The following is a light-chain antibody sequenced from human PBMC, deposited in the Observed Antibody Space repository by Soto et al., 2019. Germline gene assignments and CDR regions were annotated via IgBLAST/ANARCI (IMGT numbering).Light chain of an antibody. CDR2: GAS. Sequence: EIVLTQSPGTLSLSPGERATFSCRASQSFSSSFFAWYQQKPGQAPRLLIYGASTRATGIPDRFSGSASGTDFTLTISRLEPEDFAVYFCHQFASSLTFGQGTKVEIK. V-gene: IGKV3-20*01. CDR3: HQFASSLT. J-gene: IGKJ1*01. CDR1: QSFSSSF.